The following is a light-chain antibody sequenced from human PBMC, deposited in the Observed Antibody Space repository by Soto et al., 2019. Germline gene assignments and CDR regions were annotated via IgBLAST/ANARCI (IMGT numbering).Light chain of an antibody. Sequence: EIVMTQSPATLSVSPGERAILSCRASQSVSTSLAWYQKKPGQAPQLLIFGASTRATGIPARFSGSGSGTEFTLTISSLQSEDLAVYYCQQYSNWPPFTFGQGTKLEI. V-gene: IGKV3-15*01. CDR3: QQYSNWPPFT. CDR1: QSVSTS. J-gene: IGKJ2*01. CDR2: GAS.